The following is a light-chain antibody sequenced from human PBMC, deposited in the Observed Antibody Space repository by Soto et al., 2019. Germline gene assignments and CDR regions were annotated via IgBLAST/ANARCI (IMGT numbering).Light chain of an antibody. CDR1: QSFTSN. CDR2: GVS. CDR3: QQYNNWPRT. V-gene: IGKV3-15*01. J-gene: IGKJ1*01. Sequence: IVITQSAATLSVSPGEGATLSCRASQSFTSNLAWYQQKPGQAPRLLIYGVSTRATDIPARFSGSGSGTEFTLTISSLQSEDFAVYYCQQYNNWPRTCGQGTKVEI.